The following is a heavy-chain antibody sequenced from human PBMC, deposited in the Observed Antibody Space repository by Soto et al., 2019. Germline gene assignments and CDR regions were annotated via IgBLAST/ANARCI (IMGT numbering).Heavy chain of an antibody. D-gene: IGHD3-10*01. CDR3: ARVGPWYYYGSGTPSGGMDV. J-gene: IGHJ6*02. CDR1: GYTFTSYG. CDR2: ISAYNGNT. Sequence: QVQLVQSGAEVKKPGASVKVSCKASGYTFTSYGISWVRQAPGQGLEWMGWISAYNGNTNYAQKLQGRVTMTPDTSTSTSYMELRCLRSDDTAVYYCARVGPWYYYGSGTPSGGMDVWGQGTTVTVSS. V-gene: IGHV1-18*01.